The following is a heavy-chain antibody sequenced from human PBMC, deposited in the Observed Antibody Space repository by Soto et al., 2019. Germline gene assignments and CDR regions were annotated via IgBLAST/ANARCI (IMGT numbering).Heavy chain of an antibody. Sequence: SETLSLTCTVSSGSITTTTNWWTWLRQPPGKGLVWIGEIYHDGRTNYNPSLKSRVTMSVDKSTNQFSLSLTSVTAADTAVYYWASLFGPWGQGTLVTVS. CDR3: ASLFGP. CDR2: IYHDGRT. D-gene: IGHD3-3*01. V-gene: IGHV4-4*02. J-gene: IGHJ5*02. CDR1: SGSITTTTNW.